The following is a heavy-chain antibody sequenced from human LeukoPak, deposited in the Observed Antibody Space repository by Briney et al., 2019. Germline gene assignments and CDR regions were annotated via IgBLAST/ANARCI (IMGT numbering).Heavy chain of an antibody. V-gene: IGHV1-2*02. CDR3: ARDGACSSTSCQNFDY. CDR2: INPNSGGT. J-gene: IGHJ4*02. D-gene: IGHD2-2*01. Sequence: ASVKVSCKASGYTFTAYSMHWVRQAPGQGLEWMGWINPNSGGTNYAQKFQGRVTMTRDTSITTAYMELSRLRSDDTAVYYCARDGACSSTSCQNFDYWGQGTLVTVSS. CDR1: GYTFTAYS.